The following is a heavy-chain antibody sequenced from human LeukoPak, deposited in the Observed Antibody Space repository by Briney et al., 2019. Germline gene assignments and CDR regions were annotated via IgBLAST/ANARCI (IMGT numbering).Heavy chain of an antibody. V-gene: IGHV1-69*05. CDR3: ARQVQLELRPYNWFDP. CDR1: GGTFSSYA. J-gene: IGHJ5*02. CDR2: IIPIFGTA. Sequence: SVKVSCKASGGTFSSYAISWVRQAPGQGLEWMGGIIPIFGTANYAQKFQGRVTITTDESTSTAYMELSSLRSEDTAVYYCARQVQLELRPYNWFDPWGQGTLVTASS. D-gene: IGHD1-7*01.